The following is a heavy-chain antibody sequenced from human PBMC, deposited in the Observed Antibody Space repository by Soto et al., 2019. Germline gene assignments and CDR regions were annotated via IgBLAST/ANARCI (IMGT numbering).Heavy chain of an antibody. CDR3: ANYQRQPGGFAY. J-gene: IGHJ4*02. CDR2: ISENLYNI. CDR1: GFSFSDYA. Sequence: EVQLLESGGGLVQPGGSLRLSCAAYGFSFSDYAMRWVRQAPGKGPEWVSTISENLYNIYYAESVKGRFTISRDNSKNTLYLQMNSLRAEETAVYYCANYQRQPGGFAYWGQGTLVTVSS. V-gene: IGHV3-23*01. D-gene: IGHD1-1*01.